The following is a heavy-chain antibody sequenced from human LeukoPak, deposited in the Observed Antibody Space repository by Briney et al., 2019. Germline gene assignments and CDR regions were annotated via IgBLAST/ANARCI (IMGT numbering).Heavy chain of an antibody. CDR3: ARVVNYDFWSGYWGYFDY. J-gene: IGHJ4*02. CDR2: IIPIFGTA. CDR1: GGTFSSYA. Sequence: SVKVSCKASGGTFSSYAISWVRQAPGQGLEWMGGIIPIFGTANYAQKFQGRVTITADEPTSTAYMELSSLRSEDTAVYYCARVVNYDFWSGYWGYFDYWGQGTLVTVSS. V-gene: IGHV1-69*13. D-gene: IGHD3-3*01.